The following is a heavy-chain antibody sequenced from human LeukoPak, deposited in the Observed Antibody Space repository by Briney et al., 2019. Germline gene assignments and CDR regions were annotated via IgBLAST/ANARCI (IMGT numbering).Heavy chain of an antibody. CDR1: GGSISSYY. V-gene: IGHV4-59*08. J-gene: IGHJ6*02. CDR2: IYDSGST. Sequence: SETLSLTCTVSGGSISSYYWSWIRQPPGKGLEWIGYIYDSGSTNYNPSLKSRVTISLDTSKKQFSLKLTSVTATDTAVFYCARHYYGSGSSPMDVWAKGPRSPSP. CDR3: ARHYYGSGSSPMDV. D-gene: IGHD3-10*01.